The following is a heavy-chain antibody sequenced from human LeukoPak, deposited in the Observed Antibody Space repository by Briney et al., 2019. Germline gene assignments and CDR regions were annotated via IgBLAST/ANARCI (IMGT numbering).Heavy chain of an antibody. CDR1: GFSFSSYS. Sequence: GGSLRLSCAASGFSFSSYSMNWVRQAPGKGLEWVSVIYSGGSTYYADSVKGRFTISRDNSKNTLYLQMNSLRAEDTAVYYCARDAQYYYDSSGSHWGQGTLVTVSS. J-gene: IGHJ4*02. CDR3: ARDAQYYYDSSGSH. D-gene: IGHD3-22*01. V-gene: IGHV3-66*01. CDR2: IYSGGST.